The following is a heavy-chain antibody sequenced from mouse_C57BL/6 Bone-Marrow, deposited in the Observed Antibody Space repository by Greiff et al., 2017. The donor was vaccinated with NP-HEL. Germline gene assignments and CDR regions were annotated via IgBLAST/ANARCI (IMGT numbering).Heavy chain of an antibody. CDR3: ARSDGYYFDY. CDR2: IDPSDSYT. CDR1: GYTFTSYW. V-gene: IGHV1-50*01. J-gene: IGHJ2*01. Sequence: QVQLQQPGAELVKPGASVKLSCKASGYTFTSYWMQWVKQRPGQGLEWIGEIDPSDSYTNYNQKFNGKATLTVDPSSSTAYMQLSSLTSEESAVYYCARSDGYYFDYWGQGTTLTVSS. D-gene: IGHD2-3*01.